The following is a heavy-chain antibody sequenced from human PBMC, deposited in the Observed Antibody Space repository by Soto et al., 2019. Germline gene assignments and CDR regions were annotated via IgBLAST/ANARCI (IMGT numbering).Heavy chain of an antibody. CDR2: ISGTSSTI. V-gene: IGHV3-48*01. Sequence: EVQLVESGGGLVQPGGSLRLSCEASGFAFRDYSMNWVRQAPGKGLEWVSFISGTSSTIYYADSVQGRFTISRDNAENSLYLQMSSLRAEDTALYYWARGRPIDSWGQGTLVTVDS. CDR1: GFAFRDYS. J-gene: IGHJ5*01. D-gene: IGHD1-1*01. CDR3: ARGRPIDS.